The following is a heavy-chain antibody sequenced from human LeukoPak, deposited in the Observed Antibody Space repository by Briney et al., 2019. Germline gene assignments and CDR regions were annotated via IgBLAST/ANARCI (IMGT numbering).Heavy chain of an antibody. D-gene: IGHD6-13*01. CDR3: ARVSIAAASYYFDY. CDR2: IIPIFGTA. J-gene: IGHJ4*02. V-gene: IGHV1-69*13. CDR1: GYTFNTYG. Sequence: SVKVSCKASGYTFNTYGINWVRQAPGQGLEWVGWIIPIFGTANYAQKFQGRVTITADESTSTAYMELSSLRSEDTAVYYCARVSIAAASYYFDYWGQGTLVTVSS.